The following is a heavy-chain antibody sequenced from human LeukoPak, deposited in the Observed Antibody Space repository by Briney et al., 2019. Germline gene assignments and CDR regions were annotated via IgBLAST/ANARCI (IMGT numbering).Heavy chain of an antibody. Sequence: GGSLRLSCAASGFTFSDYYMSWIRQAPGKGLEWVSYISSSGSTIYYADSVKGRFTISRDNAKNSLYLQMNSLRAEDTAVYYCAKQANWGWGSAFDIWGQGTMVTVSS. CDR1: GFTFSDYY. J-gene: IGHJ3*02. CDR3: AKQANWGWGSAFDI. CDR2: ISSSGSTI. V-gene: IGHV3-11*01. D-gene: IGHD7-27*01.